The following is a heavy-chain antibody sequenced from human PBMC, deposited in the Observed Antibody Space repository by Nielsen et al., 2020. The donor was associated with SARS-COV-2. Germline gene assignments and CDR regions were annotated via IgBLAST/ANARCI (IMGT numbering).Heavy chain of an antibody. V-gene: IGHV4-30-2*01. Sequence: SETLSLTCAVSGGSISSGGYSWSWIRQPPGKGLEWIGYIYHSGSTYYNPSLKSRVTISVDTSKNQFSLKLGSVTAADTAVYYCARGDYYYGMDVWGQGTTVTVSS. J-gene: IGHJ6*02. CDR3: ARGDYYYGMDV. CDR2: IYHSGST. CDR1: GGSISSGGYS.